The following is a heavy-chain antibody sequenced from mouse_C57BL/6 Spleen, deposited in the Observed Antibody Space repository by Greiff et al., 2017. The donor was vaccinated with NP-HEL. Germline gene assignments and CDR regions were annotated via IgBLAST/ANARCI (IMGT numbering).Heavy chain of an antibody. CDR1: GYSFTSYY. CDR3: ARDGYDVCMDY. J-gene: IGHJ4*01. Sequence: QVQLQQSGPELVKPGASVKISCKASGYSFTSYYIHWVKQRPGQGLEWIGWIYPGSGNTKYNEKFKGKATLTADTSSSTAYMQLSSLTSEDSAVYYCARDGYDVCMDYWGQGTSVTVSS. D-gene: IGHD2-2*01. CDR2: IYPGSGNT. V-gene: IGHV1-66*01.